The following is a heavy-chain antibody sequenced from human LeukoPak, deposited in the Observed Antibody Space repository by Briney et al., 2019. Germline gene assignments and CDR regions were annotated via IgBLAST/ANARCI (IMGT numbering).Heavy chain of an antibody. J-gene: IGHJ6*02. CDR3: ARGLTGYYPYYYGMDV. D-gene: IGHD3-9*01. Sequence: PEGSLRLSCAASGFTFSSYAMSWVRQAPGKGLEWVSAISGSGGSTYYADSVKGRFTISRDNSKNTLYLQMNSLRAEDTAVYYCARGLTGYYPYYYGMDVWGPGTTVTVSS. CDR1: GFTFSSYA. V-gene: IGHV3-23*01. CDR2: ISGSGGST.